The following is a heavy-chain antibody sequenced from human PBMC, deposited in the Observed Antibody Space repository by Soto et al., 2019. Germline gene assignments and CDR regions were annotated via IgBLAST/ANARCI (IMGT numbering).Heavy chain of an antibody. CDR3: ERLNMVRGVIKYYYYGMDV. CDR2: INSDGSST. Sequence: GGSLRLSCAASGFTFSSYWMHWVRQAPGKGLVWVSRINSDGSSTSYADSVKGRFTISRDNAKNTLYLQMNSLRAEDTAVYYCERLNMVRGVIKYYYYGMDVWGQGTTVTVSS. CDR1: GFTFSSYW. J-gene: IGHJ6*02. D-gene: IGHD3-10*01. V-gene: IGHV3-74*01.